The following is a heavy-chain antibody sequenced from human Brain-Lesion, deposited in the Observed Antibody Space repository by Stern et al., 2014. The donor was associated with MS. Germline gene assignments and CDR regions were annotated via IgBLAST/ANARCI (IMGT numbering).Heavy chain of an antibody. CDR3: ARGEGWFDS. Sequence: EVQLVESWGGLVKPGGSLRVSCAASGFTFSNYWMHWVRQAPGKGLVWFSRVNNDGRRTSYADSVKGRFTMSRDNAKNTLYLQMNSLRVEDTAIYYCARGEGWFDSWGQGTLVTVSS. CDR1: GFTFSNYW. J-gene: IGHJ5*01. CDR2: VNNDGRRT. V-gene: IGHV3-74*01.